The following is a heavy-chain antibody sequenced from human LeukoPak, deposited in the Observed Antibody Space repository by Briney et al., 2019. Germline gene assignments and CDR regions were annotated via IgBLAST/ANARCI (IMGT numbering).Heavy chain of an antibody. J-gene: IGHJ4*02. CDR1: GGSLRSSGHW. CDR3: ARQSGDQSSAWYFDA. Sequence: PSETLSLTCTVSGGSLRSSGHWWVWIRQPPGKGLEWIGSIHYSGKVYYNPSLKSRVTTSVDTSTDQFSLRLSSATAADTAIYYCARQSGDQSSAWYFDAWGQGTLVTVSS. D-gene: IGHD6-19*01. CDR2: IHYSGKV. V-gene: IGHV4-39*01.